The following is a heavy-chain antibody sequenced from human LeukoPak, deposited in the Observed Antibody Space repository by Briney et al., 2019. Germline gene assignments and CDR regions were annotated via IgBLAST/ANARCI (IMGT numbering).Heavy chain of an antibody. CDR3: TSRFITMVRGVINFVDY. Sequence: GGSLRLSCTASGFTFGDYAMSWVRQAPGKGLEWVGFIRSKAYGGTTEYAASVKGRFTISRDDSKSIAYLQMNSLKTEDTAVYYCTSRFITMVRGVINFVDYWGQGTLVTVSS. D-gene: IGHD3-10*01. CDR2: IRSKAYGGTT. V-gene: IGHV3-49*04. CDR1: GFTFGDYA. J-gene: IGHJ4*02.